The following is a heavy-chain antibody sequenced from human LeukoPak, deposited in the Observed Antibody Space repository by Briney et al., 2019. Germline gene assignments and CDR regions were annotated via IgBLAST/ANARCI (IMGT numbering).Heavy chain of an antibody. CDR3: ANMNIVVVPAATPNY. CDR1: GFTFSSYG. J-gene: IGHJ4*02. CDR2: IRYDGSNK. Sequence: GGSLRLSCAASGFTFSSYGMHWVRQAPGKGLEWVAFIRYDGSNKYYADSVKGRFTISRDNSKSTLYLQMNSLRAEDTAVYYCANMNIVVVPAATPNYWGQGTLVTVSS. D-gene: IGHD2-2*01. V-gene: IGHV3-30*02.